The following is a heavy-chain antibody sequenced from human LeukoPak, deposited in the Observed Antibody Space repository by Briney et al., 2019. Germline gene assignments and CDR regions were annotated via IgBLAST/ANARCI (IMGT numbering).Heavy chain of an antibody. Sequence: SCKASGFTFSSYAMHWVRQAPGKGLEWVAVISYDGSNKYYADSVKGRFTISRDNSKNTLYLQMNSLRAEDTAVYYCARASCSSTSCYPYYYYGMDVWGQGTTVTVSS. CDR1: GFTFSSYA. D-gene: IGHD2-2*01. J-gene: IGHJ6*02. CDR2: ISYDGSNK. CDR3: ARASCSSTSCYPYYYYGMDV. V-gene: IGHV3-30-3*01.